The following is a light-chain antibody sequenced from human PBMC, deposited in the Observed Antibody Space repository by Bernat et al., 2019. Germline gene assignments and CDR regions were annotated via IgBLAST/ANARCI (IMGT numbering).Light chain of an antibody. CDR2: EGN. Sequence: QSALTQPASVSGSPGQSITISCTGTSSNIGSYNSISWFQQHLGQAPKLIIYEGNKRPPGVSRRFSGSESGNTASLTISGLQVEDESHYFCCSYAGSRRMFGGGPKPTVL. CDR3: CSYAGSRRM. CDR1: SSNIGSYNS. V-gene: IGLV2-23*01. J-gene: IGLJ3*02.